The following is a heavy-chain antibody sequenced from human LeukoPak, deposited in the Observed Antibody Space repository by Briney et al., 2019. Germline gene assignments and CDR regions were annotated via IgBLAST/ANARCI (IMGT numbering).Heavy chain of an antibody. J-gene: IGHJ4*02. CDR3: ARGTAAYFDY. D-gene: IGHD2-15*01. Sequence: SETLSLTCAVYGGSFSGYYWSWIRQPPGKGLEWIGEINHSGSTNYNPSLKSRVTISVDTSKNQFPLKLSSVTAADTAVYYCARGTAAYFDYWGQGTLVTVSS. V-gene: IGHV4-34*01. CDR2: INHSGST. CDR1: GGSFSGYY.